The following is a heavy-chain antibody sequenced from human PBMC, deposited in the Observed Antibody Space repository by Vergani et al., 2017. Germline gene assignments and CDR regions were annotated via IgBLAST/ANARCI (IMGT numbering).Heavy chain of an antibody. CDR1: GFRFDQFG. CDR2: ISFNGLTV. J-gene: IGHJ6*03. Sequence: EVELVDSGGKVVRPGGSLRLSCVASGFRFDQFGMMWVRQFPGKGPEWVAGISFNGLTVGYSESVEGRFTISIDNSKKSLFLQMSNVRAEDTASYHCARGGLYSFYYFMNVWGNGTTVKVSS. CDR3: ARGGLYSFYYFMNV. V-gene: IGHV3-20*01. D-gene: IGHD2/OR15-2a*01.